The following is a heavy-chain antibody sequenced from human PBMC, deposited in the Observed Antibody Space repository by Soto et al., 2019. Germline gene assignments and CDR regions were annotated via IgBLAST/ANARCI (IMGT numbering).Heavy chain of an antibody. CDR3: AREPIYGDYRAPFDY. D-gene: IGHD4-17*01. Sequence: QVQLQESGPGLVKPSQTLSLTCTVSGGSISSGDYYWSWIRQPPGKGLEWIGYIYYSGSTYYNPSLKSRVTISVDTSKNQFSRKLSSVTAADTAVYYCAREPIYGDYRAPFDYWGQGTLVTVSS. V-gene: IGHV4-30-4*01. CDR1: GGSISSGDYY. J-gene: IGHJ4*02. CDR2: IYYSGST.